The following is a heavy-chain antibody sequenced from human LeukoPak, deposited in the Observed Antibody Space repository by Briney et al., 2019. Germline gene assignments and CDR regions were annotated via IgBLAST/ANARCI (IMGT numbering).Heavy chain of an antibody. J-gene: IGHJ4*02. CDR1: GFTFSTFA. CDR2: IFPSGGEI. D-gene: IGHD5-24*01. CDR3: AKAFAEMATEGDY. Sequence: GGSLRLSCAASGFTFSTFAMIWVRQPPGKGLEWVSSIFPSGGEIHYADSVRGRFTISRDNSKNTLYLQMNSLRAEDTAVYYCAKAFAEMATEGDYWGQGTLVTVSS. V-gene: IGHV3-23*01.